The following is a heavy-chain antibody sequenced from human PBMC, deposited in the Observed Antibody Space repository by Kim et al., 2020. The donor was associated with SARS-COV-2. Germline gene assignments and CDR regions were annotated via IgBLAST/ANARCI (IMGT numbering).Heavy chain of an antibody. V-gene: IGHV4-61*03. CDR2: IYSSGST. D-gene: IGHD3-3*02. CDR3: AKLSITSRAVDY. CDR1: GDSVSSSPYY. J-gene: IGHJ4*02. Sequence: SETLSLTCTVSGDSVSSSPYYWSWIRQPPGKGLEWIGCIYSSGSTNYSPSLKSRVTISLDTSKNRFSLNLSSVTATDTAVYYCAKLSITSRAVDYWGQGTLVTVSS.